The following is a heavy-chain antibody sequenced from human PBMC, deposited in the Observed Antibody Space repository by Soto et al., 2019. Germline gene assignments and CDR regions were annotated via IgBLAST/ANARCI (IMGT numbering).Heavy chain of an antibody. D-gene: IGHD6-13*01. CDR2: INPSDVST. CDR3: GRDINVGTSAAGPDY. CDR1: GYTFTMYV. Sequence: SAKIDSGASGYTFTMYVMDWIRQTPGQGLEWVGVINPSDVSTSYAQNFQGRVTMTRDTSTSTVYMELTSLRSEDTAVYYCGRDINVGTSAAGPDYWGQGTLVTVS. J-gene: IGHJ4*02. V-gene: IGHV1-46*01.